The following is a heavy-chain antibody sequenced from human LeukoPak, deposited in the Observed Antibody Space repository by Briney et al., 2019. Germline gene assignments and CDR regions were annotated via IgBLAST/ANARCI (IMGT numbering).Heavy chain of an antibody. CDR1: GFTFSSYS. V-gene: IGHV3-21*01. CDR2: ISSSSSYI. Sequence: GGSLRLSCAASGFTFSSYSMNWVRQAPGKGLEWGSSISSSSSYIYYADSVKGRFTISRDDAKNSLYLQMNSLRAEDTAVYYCARDRTPYSSGWYGDWWFDPWGQGTLVTVSS. CDR3: ARDRTPYSSGWYGDWWFDP. J-gene: IGHJ5*02. D-gene: IGHD6-19*01.